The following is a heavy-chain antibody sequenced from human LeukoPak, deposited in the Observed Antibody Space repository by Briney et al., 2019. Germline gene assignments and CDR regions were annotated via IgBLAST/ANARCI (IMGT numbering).Heavy chain of an antibody. CDR2: INPNSGGT. CDR3: ARGGDILTGYYNWFDP. D-gene: IGHD3-9*01. V-gene: IGHV1-2*02. CDR1: GYTFTSYG. Sequence: ASVKVSCKASGYTFTSYGISWVRQAPGQGLEWMGWINPNSGGTNYAQKFQGRVTMTRDTSISTAYMELSRLRSDDTAVYYCARGGDILTGYYNWFDPWGQGTLVTVSS. J-gene: IGHJ5*02.